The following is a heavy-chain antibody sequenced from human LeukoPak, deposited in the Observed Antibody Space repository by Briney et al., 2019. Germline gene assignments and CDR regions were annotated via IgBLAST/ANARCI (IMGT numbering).Heavy chain of an antibody. Sequence: SETLSLTCTVSGGSISSYYWSWIRQPPGKGLEWIGYIYYSGSTNYNPSLKSRVTISVDTSKNQFSLKLSSVTAADTAVYYCARGGEYCSGGSCYGAFDIWGQGTMVTVSS. J-gene: IGHJ3*02. CDR2: IYYSGST. D-gene: IGHD2-15*01. CDR1: GGSISSYY. CDR3: ARGGEYCSGGSCYGAFDI. V-gene: IGHV4-59*01.